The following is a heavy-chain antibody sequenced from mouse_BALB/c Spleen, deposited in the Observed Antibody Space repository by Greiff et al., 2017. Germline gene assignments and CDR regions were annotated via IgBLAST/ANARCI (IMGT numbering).Heavy chain of an antibody. CDR2: IYPSDSYT. Sequence: QVQLQQPGAELVRPGASVKLSCKASGYTFTSYWINWVKQRPGQGLEWIGNIYPSDSYTNYNQKFKDKATLTVDKSSSTAYMQLSSPTSEDSAVYYCTREPSYYAMDYWGQGTSVTVSS. CDR1: GYTFTSYW. CDR3: TREPSYYAMDY. J-gene: IGHJ4*01. V-gene: IGHV1-69*02.